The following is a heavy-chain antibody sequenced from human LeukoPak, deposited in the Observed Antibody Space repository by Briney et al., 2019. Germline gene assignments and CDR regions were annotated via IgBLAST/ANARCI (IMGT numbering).Heavy chain of an antibody. CDR2: IIPIFGTA. Sequence: SVKVSCKASGGTFGSYAISWVRQAPGQGLEWMGGIIPIFGTANYAQKFQGRVTITADESTSTAYMELSSLRSEDTAVYYCARDGAMVRGVIDYWGQGTLVTVSS. J-gene: IGHJ4*02. V-gene: IGHV1-69*01. D-gene: IGHD3-10*01. CDR1: GGTFGSYA. CDR3: ARDGAMVRGVIDY.